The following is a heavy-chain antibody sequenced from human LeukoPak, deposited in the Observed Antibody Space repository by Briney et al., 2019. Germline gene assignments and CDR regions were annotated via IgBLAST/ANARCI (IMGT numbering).Heavy chain of an antibody. CDR3: ARDINGYFTRGAYDY. D-gene: IGHD3-3*01. V-gene: IGHV1-2*02. CDR2: INPNSGGT. CDR1: GYTFTGYY. Sequence: ASVKVSCKASGYTFTGYYMHWVRQAPGQGLEWMGWINPNSGGTNYAQKFRGRVTMTRDTSISTAYMELSRLRSEDTAVYYCARDINGYFTRGAYDYWGQGTLVTASS. J-gene: IGHJ4*02.